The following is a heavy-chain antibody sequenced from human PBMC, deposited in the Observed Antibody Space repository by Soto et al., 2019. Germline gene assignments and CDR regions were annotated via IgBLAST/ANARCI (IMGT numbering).Heavy chain of an antibody. V-gene: IGHV4-39*07. J-gene: IGHJ6*03. CDR2: IYYSGST. CDR1: GGSISSSIYY. CDR3: ARRQYLGVATVTTPYYYYYYMDV. Sequence: SETLSLTCTVSGGSISSSIYYWGWIRQPPGKGLEWIGSIYYSGSTNYNPSLKSRVTISVDTSKNQFSLKLSSVTAADTAVYYWARRQYLGVATVTTPYYYYYYMDVWGKGTTVTVSS. D-gene: IGHD4-4*01.